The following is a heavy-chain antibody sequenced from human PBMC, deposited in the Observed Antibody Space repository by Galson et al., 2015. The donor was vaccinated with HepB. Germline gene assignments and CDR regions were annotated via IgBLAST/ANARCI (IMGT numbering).Heavy chain of an antibody. V-gene: IGHV3-72*01. CDR3: ARLSHYGSVTYQYFDF. CDR1: GFTFTDHY. D-gene: IGHD3-10*01. Sequence: SLRLSCAVSGFTFTDHYIDWVRQPPGQGLEWVGRARNKAYNYMTQYAASVRDRFSISRDDSKNLVYLQMNSLRTEDTAVYYCARLSHYGSVTYQYFDFWGQGTLVTVSS. J-gene: IGHJ4*02. CDR2: ARNKAYNYMT.